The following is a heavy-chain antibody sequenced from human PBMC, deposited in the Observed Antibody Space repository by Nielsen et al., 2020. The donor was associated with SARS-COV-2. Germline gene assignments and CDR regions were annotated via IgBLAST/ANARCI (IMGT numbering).Heavy chain of an antibody. CDR1: GGSFSGYY. D-gene: IGHD2-2*01. Sequence: SQTLSLTCAVYGGSFSGYYWSWIRQPPGKGLEWIGEINHSGSTNYNPSLKSRVTISVDTSKNQFSLKLSSVTAADTAVYYCARGGGCSSTSCLNMDVWGKGTTVTV. J-gene: IGHJ6*03. CDR2: INHSGST. CDR3: ARGGGCSSTSCLNMDV. V-gene: IGHV4-34*01.